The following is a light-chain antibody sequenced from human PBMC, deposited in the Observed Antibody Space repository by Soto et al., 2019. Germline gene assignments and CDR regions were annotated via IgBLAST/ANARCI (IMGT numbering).Light chain of an antibody. Sequence: EIVMTQSPATLSVSPGERATLSCRASQSVSSNLAWYQQKPGQAHRLLIYGASTRATGVPARCSGSASGTEFTLTIRSLQSEDFAVYYCQQYGVSPLTFGGGTKVDIK. J-gene: IGKJ4*01. CDR2: GAS. CDR1: QSVSSN. CDR3: QQYGVSPLT. V-gene: IGKV3-15*01.